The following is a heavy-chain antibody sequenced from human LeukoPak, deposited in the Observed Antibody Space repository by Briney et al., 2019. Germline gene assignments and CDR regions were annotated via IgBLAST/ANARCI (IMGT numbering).Heavy chain of an antibody. D-gene: IGHD2-2*01. Sequence: PSETLSFTCTVSGGSISSYYWGWIRQPPGKGLEWIGSIYYSGSTYYNPSLKSRVTISVDTSKNQFSLKLSSVTAADTAVYYCASPFKDIVVVPAAMGWYFDLWGRDTLVTVSS. CDR1: GGSISSYY. CDR3: ASPFKDIVVVPAAMGWYFDL. V-gene: IGHV4-39*01. CDR2: IYYSGST. J-gene: IGHJ2*01.